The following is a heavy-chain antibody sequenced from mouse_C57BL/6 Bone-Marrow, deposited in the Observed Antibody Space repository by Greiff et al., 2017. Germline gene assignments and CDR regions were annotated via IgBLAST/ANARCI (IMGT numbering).Heavy chain of an antibody. CDR1: GFNIKDDY. J-gene: IGHJ4*01. V-gene: IGHV14-4*01. D-gene: IGHD2-4*01. CDR2: IDPENGDT. CDR3: TTDYDGSYYAMDY. Sequence: VQLQQSGAELVRPGASVKLSCTASGFNIKDDYMHWVKQRPEQGLEWIGWIDPENGDTEYASKFQGKAPLTADTSSNTAYLQLSSLTSEDTAVYYCTTDYDGSYYAMDYWGQGTSVTVSS.